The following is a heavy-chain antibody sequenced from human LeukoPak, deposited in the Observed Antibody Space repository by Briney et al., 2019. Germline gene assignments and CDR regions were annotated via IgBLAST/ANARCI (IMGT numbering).Heavy chain of an antibody. V-gene: IGHV3-23*01. J-gene: IGHJ4*02. CDR1: GFTFSTYA. D-gene: IGHD3-16*01. Sequence: GGSLRLSCAASGFTFSTYAMSWVRQAPGKGLEWVSIISGSGVSTYYADSVKGRFTISRDNSKNTLYLQMNSLRAEDTAVYYCAKAHIGYDYVWGSYIGYWGQGTLVTVSS. CDR2: ISGSGVST. CDR3: AKAHIGYDYVWGSYIGY.